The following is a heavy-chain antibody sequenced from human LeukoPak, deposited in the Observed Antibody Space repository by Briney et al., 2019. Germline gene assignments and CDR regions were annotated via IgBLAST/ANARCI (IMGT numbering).Heavy chain of an antibody. CDR1: GFTFSSYG. J-gene: IGHJ4*02. V-gene: IGHV3-21*01. Sequence: PGRSLRLSCAASGFTFSSYGMHWVRQAPGKGLEWVSSISSSSSYIYYADSVKGRFTISRDNAKNSLYLQMNSLRAEDTAVYYCAREEPPILTDYWGQGTLVTVSS. CDR3: AREEPPILTDY. D-gene: IGHD2-15*01. CDR2: ISSSSSYI.